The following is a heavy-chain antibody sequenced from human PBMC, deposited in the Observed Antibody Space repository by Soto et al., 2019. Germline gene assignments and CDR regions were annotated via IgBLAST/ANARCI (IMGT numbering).Heavy chain of an antibody. D-gene: IGHD2-2*01. V-gene: IGHV3-53*04. CDR2: IYSGGST. CDR3: ARDTRGYCSSTSCYQGHAFDI. J-gene: IGHJ3*02. Sequence: EVQLVESGGGLVQPGGSLRLSCAASGFTVGSNYMSWVRQAPGKGLEWVSVIYSGGSTYYADSVKGRFTISRHNSKNTLYLQMNSLRAEDTAVYYCARDTRGYCSSTSCYQGHAFDIWGQGTMVTVSS. CDR1: GFTVGSNY.